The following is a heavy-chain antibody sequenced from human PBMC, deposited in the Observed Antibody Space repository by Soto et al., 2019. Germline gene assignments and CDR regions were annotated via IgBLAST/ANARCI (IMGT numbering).Heavy chain of an antibody. Sequence: PSETLSLTCTVSVGAFSSGTYYWSWIRQPPGKGLEWIGHIYFTGSTNYNPSLKSRVTMSLDTSRNQFSLKLSSVTAADTAVYYCTRGPPRVQWFDPWGLGTLVTVS. CDR1: VGAFSSGTYY. V-gene: IGHV4-61*01. CDR3: TRGPPRVQWFDP. CDR2: IYFTGST. J-gene: IGHJ5*02.